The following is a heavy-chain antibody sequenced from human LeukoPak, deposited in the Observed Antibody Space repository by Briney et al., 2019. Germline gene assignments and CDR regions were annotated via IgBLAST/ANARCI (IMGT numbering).Heavy chain of an antibody. D-gene: IGHD6-19*01. J-gene: IGHJ4*02. CDR2: ISYDGSNK. CDR3: ARAGYSSGWYYDY. Sequence: GGSLRLSCVASGFTFSSYAMHWVRQAPGKGLEWVAVISYDGSNKYYADSVKGRFTISRDNSKNTLYLQMNSLRAEDTAVYYCARAGYSSGWYYDYWGQGTLVTVSS. CDR1: GFTFSSYA. V-gene: IGHV3-30-3*01.